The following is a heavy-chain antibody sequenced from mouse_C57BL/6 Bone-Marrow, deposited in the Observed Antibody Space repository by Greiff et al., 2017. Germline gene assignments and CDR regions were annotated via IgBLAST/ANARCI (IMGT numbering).Heavy chain of an antibody. V-gene: IGHV1-82*01. D-gene: IGHD1-1*01. Sequence: QVQLQQSGPELVKPGASVKISCKASGYAFSSSWMNWVKQRPGKGLEWIGRIYPGDGDTNYNGKFKGKATLTADKSSSTAYMRLRSLTSEDSAVYVCASITTVVGYFDVWGTGTTVTVSS. J-gene: IGHJ1*03. CDR1: GYAFSSSW. CDR2: IYPGDGDT. CDR3: ASITTVVGYFDV.